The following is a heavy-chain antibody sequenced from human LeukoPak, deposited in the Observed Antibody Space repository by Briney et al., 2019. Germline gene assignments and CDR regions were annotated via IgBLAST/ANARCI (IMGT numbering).Heavy chain of an antibody. Sequence: SETLSLTCIVSGGSISSSRYYWGWIRQPPGKGLEWIGSIYYSGSTYYNPSLKNRVTISVDTSKTQFSLKLTSVTAADTAVYYCARAELKLRSMDVWGKGTTVTVSS. V-gene: IGHV4-39*01. D-gene: IGHD3-3*01. J-gene: IGHJ6*04. CDR2: IYYSGST. CDR3: ARAELKLRSMDV. CDR1: GGSISSSRYY.